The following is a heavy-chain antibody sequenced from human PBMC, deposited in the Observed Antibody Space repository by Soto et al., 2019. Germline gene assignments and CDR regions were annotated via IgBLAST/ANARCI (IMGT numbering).Heavy chain of an antibody. J-gene: IGHJ6*02. V-gene: IGHV4-59*01. CDR3: ATSRMNYYGMDV. CDR2: IYYSGST. Sequence: SETLSLTCTVSGGSISSYYWSWIRQPPGKGLEWIGYIYYSGSTNYNPSLKSRVTISVDTSKNQFSLKLSSVTAADTAVYYCATSRMNYYGMDVWGQGTTVTVS. D-gene: IGHD2-8*01. CDR1: GGSISSYY.